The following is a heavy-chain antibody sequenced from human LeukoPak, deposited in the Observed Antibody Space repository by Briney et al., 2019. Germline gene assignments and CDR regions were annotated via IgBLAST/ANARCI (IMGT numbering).Heavy chain of an antibody. D-gene: IGHD6-19*01. J-gene: IGHJ4*02. CDR1: GFTVSSNY. Sequence: GGSLRLSCAASGFTVSSNYMSWVRQAPGKGLEWVSVIYSGGSTYYADSVKGRFTISRDNSKNTLSLQMNSLRPEDTAVYYCAGQWLIKRTTYYFDFWGQGTLVTVSS. CDR3: AGQWLIKRTTYYFDF. CDR2: IYSGGST. V-gene: IGHV3-53*05.